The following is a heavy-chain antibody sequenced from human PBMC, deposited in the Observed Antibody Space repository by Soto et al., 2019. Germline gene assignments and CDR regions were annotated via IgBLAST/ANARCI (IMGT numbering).Heavy chain of an antibody. CDR2: ISSSGSFM. J-gene: IGHJ5*01. V-gene: IGHV3-21*01. Sequence: PGGSLRLSCAASGFSFSSGSMGWVRQAPGKGLEWVSSISSSGSFMNYADSVKGRFTISRDNAKNSLYLQMSGLKDEDTAVYYCARDPPTGTTLDWVDSWGQGTLVTVSS. CDR3: ARDPPTGTTLDWVDS. CDR1: GFSFSSGS. D-gene: IGHD1-7*01.